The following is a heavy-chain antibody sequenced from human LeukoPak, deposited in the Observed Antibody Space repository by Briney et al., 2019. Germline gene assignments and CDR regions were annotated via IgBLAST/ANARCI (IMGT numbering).Heavy chain of an antibody. J-gene: IGHJ4*02. CDR2: IYYSGST. V-gene: IGHV4-30-4*01. CDR1: GGSISSGDYY. CDR3: ARWNSPHLDY. D-gene: IGHD2/OR15-2a*01. Sequence: PPQTLSLTCTVSGGSISSGDYYWSWVRQPPGKGLEWIGYIYYSGSTHYNPSLKSRVTISVDTSKNQFSLKLSSVTAADTAVYYCARWNSPHLDYWGQGTLVTVSS.